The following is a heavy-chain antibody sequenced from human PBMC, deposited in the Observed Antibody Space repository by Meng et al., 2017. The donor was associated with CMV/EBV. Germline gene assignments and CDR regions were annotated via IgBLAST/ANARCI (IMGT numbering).Heavy chain of an antibody. J-gene: IGHJ4*02. V-gene: IGHV4-34*01. CDR2: INHGGST. CDR3: ASLSTMIVVEN. CDR1: GGSFSGYY. Sequence: GSLRLSCAVYGGSFSGYYWSWIRQPPGKGLEWIGEINHGGSTNYNPSLKSRVTISVDTSKNQFSLKLSSVTAADTAVYYCASLSTMIVVENWGQGTLVTVSS. D-gene: IGHD3-22*01.